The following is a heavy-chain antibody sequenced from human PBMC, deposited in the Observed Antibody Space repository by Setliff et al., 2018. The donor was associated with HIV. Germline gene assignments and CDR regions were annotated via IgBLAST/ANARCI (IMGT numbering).Heavy chain of an antibody. CDR2: INYSGST. Sequence: SETLSLTCAVYGGSFGDYSWSWIRQPPGKGLEWIGEINYSGSTKYNPSLKSRVTISPNTSKSQFSLKLTSVTAADTAVYFCARIGSGNYSPFDIWGQGTMVTVSS. V-gene: IGHV4-34*01. J-gene: IGHJ3*02. CDR3: ARIGSGNYSPFDI. CDR1: GGSFGDYS. D-gene: IGHD3-10*01.